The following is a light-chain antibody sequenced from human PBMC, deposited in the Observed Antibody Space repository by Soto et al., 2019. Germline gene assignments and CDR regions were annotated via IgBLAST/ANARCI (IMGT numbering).Light chain of an antibody. V-gene: IGKV1-39*01. CDR3: QQSYETPRT. J-gene: IGKJ3*01. CDR1: QSIANY. CDR2: SAS. Sequence: DIQMTQSPSSLSASVGDRVTITCRASQSIANYLNWYQQKPGKAPKLMIYSASSLQSGVPSRFGGSGSGTNFTLTISSLQPEDFATYFCQQSYETPRTFGPGTKLDIK.